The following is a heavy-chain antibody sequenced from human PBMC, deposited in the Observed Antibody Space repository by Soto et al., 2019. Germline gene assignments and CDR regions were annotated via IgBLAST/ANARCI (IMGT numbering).Heavy chain of an antibody. CDR3: AKDIWGQVLEEPAFDI. D-gene: IGHD3-16*01. J-gene: IGHJ3*02. V-gene: IGHV3-9*01. Sequence: EVQLVESGGGLVQPGRSLRLSCAASGFTFDDYAMHWVRQAPGKGLEWVSGISWNSGSIGYADSVKGRFTISRDNAKNSLYLQMNSLRAEDTALYYCAKDIWGQVLEEPAFDIWGQGTMVTVSS. CDR1: GFTFDDYA. CDR2: ISWNSGSI.